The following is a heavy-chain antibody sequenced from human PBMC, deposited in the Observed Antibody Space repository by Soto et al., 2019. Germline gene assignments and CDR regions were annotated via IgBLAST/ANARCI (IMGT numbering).Heavy chain of an antibody. CDR3: ARHYPGAFDV. CDR1: GGSIITFSYY. V-gene: IGHV4-39*01. J-gene: IGHJ3*01. CDR2: ISYSGST. Sequence: QLQVQESGPGLVKPSETLSLTCTVSGGSIITFSYYWGWNRQPPRKGLEWIGSISYSGSTFYNPSLKSRVTLSVDASKNQFSLTLSSVTAADTAVFYCARHYPGAFDVWGKGTVVTVSS.